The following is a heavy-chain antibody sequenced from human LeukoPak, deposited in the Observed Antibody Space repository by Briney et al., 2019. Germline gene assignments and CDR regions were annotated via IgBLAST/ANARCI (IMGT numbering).Heavy chain of an antibody. CDR1: GGSISSGDYY. J-gene: IGHJ6*02. Sequence: PSQTLSLTCTVSGGSISSGDYYWSWIRQPPGKGLEWIGYIYYSGSTYYNPSLKSRVTISVDTSKNQFPLKLSSVTAADTAVYYCARVRRVFPNYYGMDVWGQGTTATVSS. D-gene: IGHD3-10*01. CDR3: ARVRRVFPNYYGMDV. CDR2: IYYSGST. V-gene: IGHV4-30-4*01.